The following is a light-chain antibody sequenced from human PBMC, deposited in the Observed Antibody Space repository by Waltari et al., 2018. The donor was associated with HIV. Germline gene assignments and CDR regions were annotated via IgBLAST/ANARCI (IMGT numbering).Light chain of an antibody. CDR2: GAS. CDR1: QVVNNY. Sequence: EIVLTQSPATLSFSPGERATLSCRASQVVNNYLAWDQQKPGQAPRLLISGASNRATGIPARFSGSGSGTDFTLTISSLEPEDVAVYYCQQRSNWPPLTVGGGTKVEIK. CDR3: QQRSNWPPLT. J-gene: IGKJ4*01. V-gene: IGKV3-11*01.